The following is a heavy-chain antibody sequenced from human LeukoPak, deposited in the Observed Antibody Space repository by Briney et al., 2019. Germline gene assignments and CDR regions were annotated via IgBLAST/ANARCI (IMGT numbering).Heavy chain of an antibody. CDR2: SGSCGST. V-gene: IGHV3-23*01. D-gene: IGHD3-22*01. Sequence: SGSCGSTYYADSVKGRFTISRDNSKNTLYLQMNSLRAEDTAVYYCAKDGYDSSGYYTTPFDYWGQGTLVTVSS. CDR3: AKDGYDSSGYYTTPFDY. J-gene: IGHJ4*02.